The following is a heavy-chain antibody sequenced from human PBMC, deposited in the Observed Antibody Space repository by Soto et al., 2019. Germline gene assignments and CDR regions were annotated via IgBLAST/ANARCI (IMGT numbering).Heavy chain of an antibody. CDR2: ISGDSGTI. J-gene: IGHJ6*02. Sequence: EVQLMESGGGLVQPGRSLRLSCAASGFTFDDYAMPWVRQAPGKGLEWVSGISGDSGTIVYVDSVKGRFTISRDNAKNSLYLQRNSLRAEDTALYYCAKDMRGGSSSSRYYYGVDVWGQGTTVTVSS. V-gene: IGHV3-9*01. CDR3: AKDMRGGSSSSRYYYGVDV. D-gene: IGHD6-13*01. CDR1: GFTFDDYA.